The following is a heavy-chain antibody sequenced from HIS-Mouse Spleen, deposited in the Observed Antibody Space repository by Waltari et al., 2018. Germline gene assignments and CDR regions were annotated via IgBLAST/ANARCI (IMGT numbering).Heavy chain of an antibody. D-gene: IGHD6-13*01. CDR2: IYYSGST. J-gene: IGHJ2*01. V-gene: IGHV4-39*07. Sequence: QLQLQESGPGLVKPSETLSLTCTVSGGSIRSSSYYWGWIRQPPGKGLEWSGSIYYSGSTYYNPSLKSRVTISVDTSKNQFSLKLSSVTAADTAMYYCAREIPYSSSWYDWYFDLWGRGTLVTVSS. CDR1: GGSIRSSSYY. CDR3: AREIPYSSSWYDWYFDL.